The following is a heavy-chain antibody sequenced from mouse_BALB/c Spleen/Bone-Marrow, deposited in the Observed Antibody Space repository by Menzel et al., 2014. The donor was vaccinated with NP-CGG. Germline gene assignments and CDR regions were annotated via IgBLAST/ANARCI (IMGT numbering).Heavy chain of an antibody. J-gene: IGHJ4*01. CDR1: GYAFSSSW. CDR3: ARSDGYRDMDY. CDR2: IYPGDGDT. Sequence: VQLQQSGPELVKPGASVKISCKASGYAFSSSWMYWVKQRPGQGLEWIGRIYPGDGDTKYNGKFKGKATLTADKSSSTAYMQLSSLTSVDSAVYFCARSDGYRDMDYWGQGTSVTVSS. D-gene: IGHD2-3*01. V-gene: IGHV1-82*01.